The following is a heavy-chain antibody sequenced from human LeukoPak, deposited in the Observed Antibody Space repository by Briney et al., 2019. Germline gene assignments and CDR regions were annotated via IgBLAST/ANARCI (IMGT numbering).Heavy chain of an antibody. CDR3: ARDPTVTTEDAFDI. Sequence: ASVKVSCKASGYTFTSYAISWVRQAPGQGLEWMGGIIPIFGTANYAQKFQGRVTITTDESTSTAYMELSSLRSEDTAVYYCARDPTVTTEDAFDIWGQGTMVTVSS. J-gene: IGHJ3*02. V-gene: IGHV1-69*05. D-gene: IGHD4-17*01. CDR2: IIPIFGTA. CDR1: GYTFTSYA.